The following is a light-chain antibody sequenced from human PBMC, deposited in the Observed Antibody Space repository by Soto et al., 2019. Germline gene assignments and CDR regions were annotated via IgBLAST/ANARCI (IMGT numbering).Light chain of an antibody. Sequence: LVLTQSPVTLSLSPGDRATLSCRASQTVSTYLAWYRQVPGQPPRLLIYDTTNRAAGIPPRFSGSRSGADFTLTISCVEPEDFALYYCHQRNTFGQGTRLEIK. V-gene: IGKV3-11*01. CDR2: DTT. CDR1: QTVSTY. J-gene: IGKJ5*01. CDR3: HQRNT.